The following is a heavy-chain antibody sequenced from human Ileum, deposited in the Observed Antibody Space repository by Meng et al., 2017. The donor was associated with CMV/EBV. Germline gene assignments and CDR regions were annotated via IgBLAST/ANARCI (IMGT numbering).Heavy chain of an antibody. Sequence: SLKISCAASGFTFDDYAMHWVRQAPGMGLEWVSSISWSSGSIAYADSVKGRFTISRDNAKNSLYLQVNSLISEDTALYYCVKEQKHKYCTSSSCHRNYGMDVWGQGTTVTVSS. D-gene: IGHD2-2*02. CDR1: GFTFDDYA. V-gene: IGHV3-9*01. J-gene: IGHJ6*02. CDR3: VKEQKHKYCTSSSCHRNYGMDV. CDR2: ISWSSGSI.